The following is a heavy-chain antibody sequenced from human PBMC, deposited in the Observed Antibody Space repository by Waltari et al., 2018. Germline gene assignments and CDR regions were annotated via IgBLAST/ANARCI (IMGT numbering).Heavy chain of an antibody. Sequence: EVQLVESGGGLVQPGGSLRLSCAASGFPFSTYPLNWVRQAPGKGLEWVSYITSNSGTIYYADSVKGRFTISRDNAKNSLYLQMNTLRVEDTAIYYCVRAIMDYWGQGTLVTVSS. V-gene: IGHV3-48*04. CDR1: GFPFSTYP. CDR3: VRAIMDY. CDR2: ITSNSGTI. J-gene: IGHJ4*02.